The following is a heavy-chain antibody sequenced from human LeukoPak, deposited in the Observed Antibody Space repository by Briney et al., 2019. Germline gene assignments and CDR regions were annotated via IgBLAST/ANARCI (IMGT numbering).Heavy chain of an antibody. CDR2: IDPSDSYT. V-gene: IGHV5-10-1*01. J-gene: IGHJ5*02. CDR1: GYSFTSYW. Sequence: GESLKISCKGSGYSFTSYWISWVRQMPGKGLEWMGRIDPSDSYTNYSPSFQGHVAISADKSISTAYLQWSSLKASDTAMYYCARHAAPLLWFGELLAFDPWGQGTLDTVSS. CDR3: ARHAAPLLWFGELLAFDP. D-gene: IGHD3-10*01.